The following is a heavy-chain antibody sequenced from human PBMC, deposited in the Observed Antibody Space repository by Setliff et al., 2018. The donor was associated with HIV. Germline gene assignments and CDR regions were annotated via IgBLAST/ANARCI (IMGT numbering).Heavy chain of an antibody. CDR2: ISGYNANT. Sequence: ASVKVSCKASGYSFSSYGISWVRQAPGQGLEWMGWISGYNANTNYAQKLQGNVIMTRDTSTSTSYMEVRSLRYDDTAVYFCARAPRGDFWSGKDYFDYLGQGTLVTVSS. CDR1: GYSFSSYG. J-gene: IGHJ4*02. V-gene: IGHV1-18*01. CDR3: ARAPRGDFWSGKDYFDY. D-gene: IGHD3-3*01.